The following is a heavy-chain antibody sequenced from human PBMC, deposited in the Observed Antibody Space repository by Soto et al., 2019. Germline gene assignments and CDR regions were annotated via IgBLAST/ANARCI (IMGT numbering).Heavy chain of an antibody. CDR2: INHSGST. V-gene: IGHV4-34*01. Sequence: SETLSLTCAVYGGSFSGYYWSWIRQPPGKGLEWIGEINHSGSTNYNPSLKSRVTISVDTSKNQFSLKLNSVTAADTAVYYCARGRHIVVVTAIQRNYFDYWGQGTLVTVSS. D-gene: IGHD2-21*02. CDR1: GGSFSGYY. CDR3: ARGRHIVVVTAIQRNYFDY. J-gene: IGHJ4*02.